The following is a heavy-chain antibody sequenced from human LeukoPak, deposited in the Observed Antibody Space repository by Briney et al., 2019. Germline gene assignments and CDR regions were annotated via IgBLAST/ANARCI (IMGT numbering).Heavy chain of an antibody. V-gene: IGHV1-18*01. CDR1: GYTVTSYD. Sequence: GASVKVSCKASGYTVTSYDINWVRQATGQGLEWRGWMNPNNGNTNYAQKLQGRVTMTTDTSTSTAYMELRSLRSDDTAVYYCARVPYIAAAGNWFDPWGQGTLVTVSS. J-gene: IGHJ5*02. D-gene: IGHD6-13*01. CDR3: ARVPYIAAAGNWFDP. CDR2: MNPNNGNT.